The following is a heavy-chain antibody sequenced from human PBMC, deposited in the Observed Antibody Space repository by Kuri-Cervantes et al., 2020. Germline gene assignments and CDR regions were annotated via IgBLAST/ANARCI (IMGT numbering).Heavy chain of an antibody. J-gene: IGHJ4*02. CDR2: ISGSSSST. Sequence: GESLKISCAASGFTFSSYSMNWVRQAPGKGLEWVSTISGSSSSTYYADSVKGRFTISRDNDKNSLYLQMSSLRAEDTAVYYCARVGGDGSDYWGQGTLVTVSS. D-gene: IGHD1-26*01. V-gene: IGHV3-21*01. CDR1: GFTFSSYS. CDR3: ARVGGDGSDY.